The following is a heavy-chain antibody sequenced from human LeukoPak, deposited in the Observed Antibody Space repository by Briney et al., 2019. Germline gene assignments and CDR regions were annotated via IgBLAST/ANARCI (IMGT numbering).Heavy chain of an antibody. CDR3: ARVTRTYMDV. CDR2: IKQDGSEK. CDR1: GFTFSNYW. J-gene: IGHJ6*03. Sequence: PGGSLRLSXAASGFTFSNYWMSWVRQAPGKGLEWVANIKQDGSEKYYVDSVKGRFTISRDNAKNSLYLQMNSLRAEDTAVYYCARVTRTYMDVWGKGTTVTVSS. V-gene: IGHV3-7*01.